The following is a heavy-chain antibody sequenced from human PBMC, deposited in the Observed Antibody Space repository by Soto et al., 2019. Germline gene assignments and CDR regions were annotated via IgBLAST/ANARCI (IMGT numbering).Heavy chain of an antibody. Sequence: SETLSLTCTVSDDSVSSDSYYWSWIRQPPGKGLEWIGYIHYSGSTNYNPSLKSRVAMSVDTSQNQFSLKLSSVTAADTAVYYSESGIAVWVQDYCEHCGQGTLVTSPQ. J-gene: IGHJ4*02. CDR3: ESGIAVWVQDYCEH. CDR1: DDSVSSDSYY. V-gene: IGHV4-61*01. D-gene: IGHD5-18*01. CDR2: IHYSGST.